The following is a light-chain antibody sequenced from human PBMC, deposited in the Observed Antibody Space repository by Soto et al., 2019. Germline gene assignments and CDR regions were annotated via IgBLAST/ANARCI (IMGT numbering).Light chain of an antibody. CDR3: QQRSKWRT. Sequence: EIVLTQSPATLSLSPGARATLSCRASQSVSGYLAWYQQKPGQAPRLLIYDASKRATGIPARFSGSGFGTDFTLTISSLEPEDFAVYYCQQRSKWRTFGQGTKVDIK. CDR2: DAS. V-gene: IGKV3-11*01. CDR1: QSVSGY. J-gene: IGKJ1*01.